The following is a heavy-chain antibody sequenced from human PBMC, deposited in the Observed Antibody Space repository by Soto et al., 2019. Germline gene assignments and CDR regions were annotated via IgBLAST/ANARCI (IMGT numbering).Heavy chain of an antibody. CDR1: GGSISSGDYY. CDR3: ARVEYGGNSPPYYFDY. J-gene: IGHJ4*02. V-gene: IGHV4-30-4*01. Sequence: QVQLQESGPGLVKPSQTLSLTCTVSGGSISSGDYYWSWIRQPPGKGLEWIGYIYYSGSTYYNPSLKSRVTISXXTXKXQFSLKLSSVTAADTAVYYCARVEYGGNSPPYYFDYWGQGTLVTVSS. D-gene: IGHD2-21*02. CDR2: IYYSGST.